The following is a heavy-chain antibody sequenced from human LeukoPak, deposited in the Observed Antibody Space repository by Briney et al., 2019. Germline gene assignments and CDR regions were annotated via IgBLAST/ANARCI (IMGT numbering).Heavy chain of an antibody. J-gene: IGHJ4*02. Sequence: GASVKVSCKVSGYTFTSYGISWVRQAPGQGLEWMGWISAYNGNTNYAQKFQGRVTMTTDTSTSTAYMEVRSLGSDDTAVYYCARDTHDILTGYVDFWGQGTLVTVSS. D-gene: IGHD3-9*01. CDR1: GYTFTSYG. CDR3: ARDTHDILTGYVDF. CDR2: ISAYNGNT. V-gene: IGHV1-18*01.